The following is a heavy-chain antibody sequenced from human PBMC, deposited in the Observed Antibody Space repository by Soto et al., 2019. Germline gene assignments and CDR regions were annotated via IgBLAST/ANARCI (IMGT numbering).Heavy chain of an antibody. Sequence: QITLKESGPTLVKPTQTLTLTCTFSGFSLNTGGLGVGWIRQPPGKALEWLALIYWDGDKRYSPSLKSRLSITNDTSNNQAVLTTTNKDPVDTPTHYYAHSRCGGDCPRAYSSRYSYGMDVWRQGTTVTVSS. V-gene: IGHV2-5*02. J-gene: IGHJ6*02. CDR1: GFSLNTGGLG. CDR3: AHSRCGGDCPRAYSSRYSYGMDV. D-gene: IGHD2-21*02. CDR2: IYWDGDK.